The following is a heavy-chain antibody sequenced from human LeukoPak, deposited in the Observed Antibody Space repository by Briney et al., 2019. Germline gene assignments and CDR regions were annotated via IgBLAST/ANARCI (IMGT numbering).Heavy chain of an antibody. D-gene: IGHD4-17*01. V-gene: IGHV1-2*04. CDR1: GYTFTGYY. CDR3: ATDPAPTGRGGDY. J-gene: IGHJ4*02. CDR2: INPNSGGT. Sequence: GASVKVSCKASGYTFTGYYMHWVRQAPGQGLEWMGWINPNSGGTNYAQKFQGWVTMTRDTSISTAYMELSRLRSDDTAIYYCATDPAPTGRGGDYWGQGTLVTVSS.